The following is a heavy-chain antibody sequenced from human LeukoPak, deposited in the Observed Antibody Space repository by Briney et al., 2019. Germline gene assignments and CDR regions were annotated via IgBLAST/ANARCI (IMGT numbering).Heavy chain of an antibody. D-gene: IGHD6-13*01. Sequence: PSETLSLTCTVSGGSISSGSYYWSWIRQPAGKGLEWIGRIYSSGSTNYNPSLKSRVTISLDTSKNQFSLKLSSVTAADTAVYYCARVESRGSSWYNAVNYYYMDVWGKGTTVTISS. V-gene: IGHV4-61*02. CDR3: ARVESRGSSWYNAVNYYYMDV. CDR2: IYSSGST. J-gene: IGHJ6*03. CDR1: GGSISSGSYY.